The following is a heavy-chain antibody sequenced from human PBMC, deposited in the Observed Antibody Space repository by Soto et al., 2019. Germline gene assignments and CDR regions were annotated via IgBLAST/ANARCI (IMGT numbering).Heavy chain of an antibody. D-gene: IGHD1-1*01. CDR3: AREERNHDHHYGMDV. V-gene: IGHV4-4*02. J-gene: IGHJ6*02. CDR1: GGSISSSDW. CDR2: IHPSMGS. Sequence: SETLSLTCAVSGGSISSSDWCSWVRQPPGKGLEWIGDIHPSMGSNYNASLKSRVTISLDKSRSQFSLNLSSVTAADTAMYYCAREERNHDHHYGMDVWGQGSTVTGSS.